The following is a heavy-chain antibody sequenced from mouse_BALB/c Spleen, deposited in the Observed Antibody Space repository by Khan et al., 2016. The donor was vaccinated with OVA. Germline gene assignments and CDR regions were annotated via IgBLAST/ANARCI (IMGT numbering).Heavy chain of an antibody. D-gene: IGHD2-4*01. CDR1: GYTFTNYW. V-gene: IGHV1-74*01. Sequence: QVQLKESGPGLVRPGASVKMSCKASGYTFTNYWIHWVKQRPGQGLEWIGMIAPSNGETILNKRFNDKATLNVEESSNTAYMQLSSLTSEDSAVYSCARHDYVGFSYWGQGTLVTVSA. J-gene: IGHJ3*01. CDR2: IAPSNGET. CDR3: ARHDYVGFSY.